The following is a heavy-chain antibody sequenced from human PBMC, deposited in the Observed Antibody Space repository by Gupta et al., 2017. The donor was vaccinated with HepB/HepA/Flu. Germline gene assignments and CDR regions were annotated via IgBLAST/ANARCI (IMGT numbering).Heavy chain of an antibody. J-gene: IGHJ4*02. Sequence: EVQLLESGGDLVQPGGSLRLSCVVSGFRFKDYAMTWVRQAPGKGLEWVSAISGSGSNKYFTDSVKGRFTISRDNSKNTLYLQMNSLRAEDTAQYHCARCDRDGSGRYSPAYYFDYWGQGTLVTVSS. CDR2: ISGSGSNK. CDR3: ARCDRDGSGRYSPAYYFDY. D-gene: IGHD3-10*01. V-gene: IGHV3-23*01. CDR1: GFRFKDYA.